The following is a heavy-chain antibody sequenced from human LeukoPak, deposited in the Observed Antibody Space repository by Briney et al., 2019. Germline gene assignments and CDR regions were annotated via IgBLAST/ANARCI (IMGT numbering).Heavy chain of an antibody. Sequence: SETLSLTCTVSGGSISSGGYSWSWIRQHPGKGLEWIGYIYYSGSTNYNPSPKSRVTISVDTSKNQFSLKLSSVTAADTAVYYCARPRRYYFDYWGQGTLVTVSS. V-gene: IGHV4-31*03. CDR1: GGSISSGGYS. CDR3: ARPRRYYFDY. J-gene: IGHJ4*02. CDR2: IYYSGST.